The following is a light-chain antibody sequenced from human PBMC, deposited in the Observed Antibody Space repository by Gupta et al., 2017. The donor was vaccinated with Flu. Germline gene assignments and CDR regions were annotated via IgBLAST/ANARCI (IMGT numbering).Light chain of an antibody. CDR1: QDISHY. J-gene: IGKJ3*01. CDR2: DAS. Sequence: PSSMSASVGDRVTITCQASQDISHYLSWSQQKPGKAPKLLIYDASNLQTGVPSRFSGSGSGTNFTFAISSLQPEDFATYYCQHYDRLPFTFGPGTTVDIK. V-gene: IGKV1-33*01. CDR3: QHYDRLPFT.